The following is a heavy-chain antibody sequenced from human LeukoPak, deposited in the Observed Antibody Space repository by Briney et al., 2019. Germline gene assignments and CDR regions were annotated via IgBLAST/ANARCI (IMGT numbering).Heavy chain of an antibody. CDR1: GFIFSDYG. J-gene: IGHJ4*02. V-gene: IGHV3-30*02. Sequence: PGGSLRLSCAASGFIFSDYGMHWVRQAPGKGLEWVASIRFDGSYHNYVDSVKGRFTISRDNTKNTLYLQMNSLRPEDTALYYCAKEWYVGSPPDYWGQGTQVTVSS. CDR2: IRFDGSYH. CDR3: AKEWYVGSPPDY. D-gene: IGHD3-10*01.